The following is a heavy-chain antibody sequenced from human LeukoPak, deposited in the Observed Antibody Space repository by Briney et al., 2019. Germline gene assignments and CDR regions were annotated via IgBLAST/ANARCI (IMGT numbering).Heavy chain of an antibody. V-gene: IGHV1-46*01. CDR3: ARVGYSSSWYPFDY. CDR1: GYTFTTYY. Sequence: ASVKVSCKASGYTFTTYYMHWVRQAPGQGLEWMGIINPSSGSTTYAQKFQGRVTMTRDMSTSTVYMELSSLRSEDTALYYCARVGYSSSWYPFDYWGQGTLVTVSS. J-gene: IGHJ4*02. CDR2: INPSSGST. D-gene: IGHD6-13*01.